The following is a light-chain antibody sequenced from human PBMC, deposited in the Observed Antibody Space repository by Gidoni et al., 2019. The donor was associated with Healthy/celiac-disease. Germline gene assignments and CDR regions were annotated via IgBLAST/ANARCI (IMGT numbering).Light chain of an antibody. Sequence: EIVLTQSPATLSLSPGERATLSCRASQSVSSYLAWYQQKPGQAPRLLIYDASNRATGIPARFSGSGSGTDFTLTISSLEPEDFAVYYCQQRSNWPLGYTFGQGXKLEIK. CDR3: QQRSNWPLGYT. CDR1: QSVSSY. CDR2: DAS. V-gene: IGKV3-11*01. J-gene: IGKJ2*01.